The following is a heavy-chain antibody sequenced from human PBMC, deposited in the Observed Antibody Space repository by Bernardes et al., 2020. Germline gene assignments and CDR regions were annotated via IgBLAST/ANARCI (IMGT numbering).Heavy chain of an antibody. J-gene: IGHJ4*02. D-gene: IGHD3-10*01. Sequence: ASVKVSCKASGYTFTGYYMHWVRQAPGQGLEWMGWINPNSGGTNYAQKFQGRVTMTRDTSISTAYMELSRLRSDDTAVYYCARDRGVGFGELLADYWGQGTLVTVSS. V-gene: IGHV1-2*02. CDR3: ARDRGVGFGELLADY. CDR1: GYTFTGYY. CDR2: INPNSGGT.